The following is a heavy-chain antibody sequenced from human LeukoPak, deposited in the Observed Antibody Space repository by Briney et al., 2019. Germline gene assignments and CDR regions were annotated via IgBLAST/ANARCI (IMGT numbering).Heavy chain of an antibody. D-gene: IGHD5-18*01. V-gene: IGHV3-23*01. CDR3: AKVAGYSYVGVYYFDY. Sequence: GGSLRLSCAASGFTFSSYGMSWVRQAPGKGLEWVSAISGSGGSTYYADSVKGRFTISRDNSKNTLYLQMNSLRAEDTAVYYCAKVAGYSYVGVYYFDYWGQGTLVTVSS. CDR1: GFTFSSYG. CDR2: ISGSGGST. J-gene: IGHJ4*02.